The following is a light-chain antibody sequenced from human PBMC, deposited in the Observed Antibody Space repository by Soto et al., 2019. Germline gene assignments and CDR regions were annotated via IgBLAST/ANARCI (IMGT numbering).Light chain of an antibody. CDR2: GAS. J-gene: IGKJ4*01. V-gene: IGKV3-15*01. Sequence: EIVMTQSPATLSVSPGERATLSCMASQSVSSNLAWYQQKPGQAPRLLIYGASTRATGIPARFSGSGSGTEFTLTISSLQSEDFAVYYCQQYNNWPLLTFGGGTKVEIK. CDR1: QSVSSN. CDR3: QQYNNWPLLT.